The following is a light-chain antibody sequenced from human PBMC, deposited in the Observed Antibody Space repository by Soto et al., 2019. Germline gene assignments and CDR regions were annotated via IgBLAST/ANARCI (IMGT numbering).Light chain of an antibody. CDR1: QGISSY. V-gene: IGKV1-9*01. CDR2: AAS. Sequence: IQLTQSPSSLSASVGDRVTITCRASQGISSYLAWYQQKPGKAPKLLIYAASTLQSGVPSRFSGSGSGTDFTLTIISLQPEYFATYYCQQLNSYPITFGQGTRLEIK. J-gene: IGKJ5*01. CDR3: QQLNSYPIT.